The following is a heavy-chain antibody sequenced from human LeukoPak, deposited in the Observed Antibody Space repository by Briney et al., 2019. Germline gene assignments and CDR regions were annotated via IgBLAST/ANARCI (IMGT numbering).Heavy chain of an antibody. CDR3: ARREATSLGTFDY. Sequence: GASVKVSCKASGYTFAGYNMHWVRQAPGQGLEWMGWINPNRGGTNYAQKFQGRVTMTRDTSISTAYMELSRLRSDDTAVYYCARREATSLGTFDYWGQGTLVTVSS. CDR2: INPNRGGT. CDR1: GYTFAGYN. V-gene: IGHV1-2*02. J-gene: IGHJ4*02. D-gene: IGHD3-16*01.